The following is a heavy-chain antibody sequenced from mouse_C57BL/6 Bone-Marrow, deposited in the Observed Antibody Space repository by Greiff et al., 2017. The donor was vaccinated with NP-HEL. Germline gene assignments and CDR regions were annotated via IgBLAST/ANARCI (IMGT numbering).Heavy chain of an antibody. CDR1: GFSLTSYG. D-gene: IGHD1-1*01. CDR3: ARHVTTVVADYYAMDY. CDR2: IWSDGST. J-gene: IGHJ4*01. Sequence: VQVVESGPGLVAPSQSLSITCTVSGFSLTSYGVHWVRQPPGKGLEWLVVIWSDGSTTYNSALKSRLSISKDNSKSQVFLKMNSLQTDDTAMYYCARHVTTVVADYYAMDYWGQGTSVTVSS. V-gene: IGHV2-6-1*01.